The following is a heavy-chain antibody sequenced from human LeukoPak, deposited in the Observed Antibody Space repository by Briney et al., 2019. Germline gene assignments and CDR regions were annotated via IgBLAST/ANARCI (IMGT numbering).Heavy chain of an antibody. CDR1: GYTFTSYY. Sequence: ASVKVSCKASGYTFTSYYMHWVRQAPGQGLEWMGIINPSGGSTNYAQKFQGRVTMTRDTSTNTVYMELSSLRSEDTAVYYCARDPGRGWLQKRVYAFDIWGQGTMVTVSS. V-gene: IGHV1-46*01. CDR2: INPSGGST. CDR3: ARDPGRGWLQKRVYAFDI. D-gene: IGHD5-24*01. J-gene: IGHJ3*02.